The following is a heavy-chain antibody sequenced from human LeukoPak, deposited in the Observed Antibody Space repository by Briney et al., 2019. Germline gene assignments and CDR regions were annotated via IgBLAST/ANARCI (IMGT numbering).Heavy chain of an antibody. CDR2: IYYSGST. CDR3: ARDRGITMVRGAIRWFDP. Sequence: SETLSLTCTVSGGSISSYYWGWIRQPPGKGLEWIGYIYYSGSTNYNPSLKSRVTISVDTSKNQFSLKLSSVTAADTAVYYCARDRGITMVRGAIRWFDPWGQGTLVTVSS. D-gene: IGHD3-10*01. J-gene: IGHJ5*02. V-gene: IGHV4-59*01. CDR1: GGSISSYY.